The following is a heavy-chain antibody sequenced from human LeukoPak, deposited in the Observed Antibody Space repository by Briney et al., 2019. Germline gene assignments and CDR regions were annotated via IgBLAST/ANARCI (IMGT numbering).Heavy chain of an antibody. CDR3: AKDRGVGVSNWFDP. CDR2: LSSGGRST. Sequence: GGSLRLSCAASGFTFSNFAMSWVRQAPGKGLQWVSCLSSGGRSTFYTDSVKGRFTISRDNSKNTLYLQMNSLRADDTAVYYCAKDRGVGVSNWFDPWGQGTLVTVSS. V-gene: IGHV3-23*01. CDR1: GFTFSNFA. D-gene: IGHD3-10*01. J-gene: IGHJ5*02.